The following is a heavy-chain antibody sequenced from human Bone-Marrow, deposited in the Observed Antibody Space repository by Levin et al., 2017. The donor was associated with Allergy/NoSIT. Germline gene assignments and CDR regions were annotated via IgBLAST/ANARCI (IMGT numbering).Heavy chain of an antibody. Sequence: GGSLRLSCAASGFTFSNAWMNWVRQAPGKGLEWVGRIKSKTDGGTTDYAAPVKGRFTISRDDSKNTLYLQMNSLKTEDTAVYYCTTVLPNRGYSYGLRGAGGMDVWGQGTTVTVSS. CDR2: IKSKTDGGTT. CDR1: GFTFSNAW. J-gene: IGHJ6*02. CDR3: TTVLPNRGYSYGLRGAGGMDV. V-gene: IGHV3-15*07. D-gene: IGHD5-18*01.